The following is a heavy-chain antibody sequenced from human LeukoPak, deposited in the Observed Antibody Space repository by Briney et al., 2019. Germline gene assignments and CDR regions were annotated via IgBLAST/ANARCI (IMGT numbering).Heavy chain of an antibody. D-gene: IGHD6-6*01. CDR2: VHYSGTT. CDR1: GGSISGYY. V-gene: IGHV4-59*08. CDR3: ARGKLGQTGGWFDP. J-gene: IGHJ5*02. Sequence: PSETLSLTCTVAGGSISGYYWSWIRQPPGETLEWIGYVHYSGTTNYNPSLKSRVTMSVDTSKNQFSLNLSSVSAADTAVYYCARGKLGQTGGWFDPWGQGTLVTVSS.